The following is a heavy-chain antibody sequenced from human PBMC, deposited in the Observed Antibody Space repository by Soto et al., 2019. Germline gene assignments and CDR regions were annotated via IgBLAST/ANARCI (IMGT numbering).Heavy chain of an antibody. CDR1: GGSISSSSYY. CDR2: IYYSGST. CDR3: ASRNLVHCDSTMCYATSLDY. V-gene: IGHV4-39*07. J-gene: IGHJ4*02. Sequence: PSETLSLTCTFSGGSISSSSYYWGWIRQPPGKGLEWIGSIYYSGSTYYNPSLKSRVTISVDTSKNQFSLKLSSVTAEDTAVYYCASRNLVHCDSTMCYATSLDYWGQGTLVTVSS. D-gene: IGHD2-2*01.